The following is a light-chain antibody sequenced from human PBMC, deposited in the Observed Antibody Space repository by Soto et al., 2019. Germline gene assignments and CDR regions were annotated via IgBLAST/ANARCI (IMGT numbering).Light chain of an antibody. V-gene: IGKV3-20*01. Sequence: EIVLTQSPGTLSLSPGETATLSCRTSQSVSSSFLAWYQHKPGQAPRLLIFGASNRAAGIPDRFSGSRSGTDFTLTIGRLEPEDFAVYYCQLYGSSSITFGQGTRLEIK. CDR1: QSVSSSF. CDR2: GAS. CDR3: QLYGSSSIT. J-gene: IGKJ5*01.